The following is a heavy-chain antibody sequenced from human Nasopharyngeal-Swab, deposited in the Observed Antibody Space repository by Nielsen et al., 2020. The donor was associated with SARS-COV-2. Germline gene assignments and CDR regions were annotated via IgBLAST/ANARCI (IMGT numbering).Heavy chain of an antibody. D-gene: IGHD3-10*01. J-gene: IGHJ5*02. CDR1: GGSIDTYY. Sequence: GSLRLSCTVSGGSIDTYYWNWIRQPPGQELEWIGNISYSGATKYNPSLEGRVTISLDTSKNQFFLRLSAVTAADTAVYFCARKYGSGSYTGFDPWGQGTLVTVSS. CDR2: ISYSGAT. V-gene: IGHV4-59*01. CDR3: ARKYGSGSYTGFDP.